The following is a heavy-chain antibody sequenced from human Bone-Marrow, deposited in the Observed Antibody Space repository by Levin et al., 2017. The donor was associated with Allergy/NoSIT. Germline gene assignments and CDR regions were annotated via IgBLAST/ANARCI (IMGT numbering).Heavy chain of an antibody. J-gene: IGHJ2*01. CDR1: GYNFATYW. V-gene: IGHV5-51*01. CDR2: IYPRDSDT. CDR3: AKYPVLGGTRGWYFDL. Sequence: GESLKISCQGSGYNFATYWIAWVRQMPGEGLEWMGTIYPRDSDTRYSQSFEGQVTISVDMSIRTAYLQWTHLKTSDNAIYYCAKYPVLGGTRGWYFDLWGRGTQVTVSS. D-gene: IGHD3-16*01.